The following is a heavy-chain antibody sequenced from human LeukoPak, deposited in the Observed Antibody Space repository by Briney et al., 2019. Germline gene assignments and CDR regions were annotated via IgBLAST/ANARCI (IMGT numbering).Heavy chain of an antibody. D-gene: IGHD3-10*01. Sequence: GGSLRLSCAASGFTVSSNYMSWVRQAPGKGLEWVSVIYSGGSTYYADSVKGRFTISRDNSKNTLYLQMNSLRAEDTAVYYCARVEDYYGSGSGLDWFDPWGQGTPVTVSS. V-gene: IGHV3-53*01. CDR3: ARVEDYYGSGSGLDWFDP. CDR2: IYSGGST. CDR1: GFTVSSNY. J-gene: IGHJ5*02.